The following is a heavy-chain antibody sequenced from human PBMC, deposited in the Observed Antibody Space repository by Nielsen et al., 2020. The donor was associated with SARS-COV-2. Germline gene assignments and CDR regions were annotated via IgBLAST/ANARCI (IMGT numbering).Heavy chain of an antibody. CDR1: GYSFTNYW. J-gene: IGHJ4*02. Sequence: GESLKIFCLGSGYSFTNYWITWVRQMSGKGLEWMGIIYPDDSETRDNPSFQGQVTISVDKSISTAYLQWSSLKASDTAMYYCARPTGDAYNSFDYWGQGTLVTVSS. CDR2: IYPDDSET. D-gene: IGHD5-24*01. V-gene: IGHV5-51*01. CDR3: ARPTGDAYNSFDY.